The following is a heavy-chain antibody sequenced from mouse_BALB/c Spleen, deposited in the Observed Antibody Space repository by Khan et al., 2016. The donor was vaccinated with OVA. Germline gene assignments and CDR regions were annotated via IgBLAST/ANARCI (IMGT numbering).Heavy chain of an antibody. CDR2: ITNSGST. V-gene: IGHV3-2*02. CDR1: GYSITRDYA. J-gene: IGHJ4*01. Sequence: EVQLQESGPGLVKPSQSLSLTCTVTGYSITRDYAWNWIRQFPGNKLEWMGYITNSGSTNYNPSLKSRISITRDTAKNQCFLQLNSVTTEDTATFYCASELGRYDAMDYWGQGTSVTVSS. CDR3: ASELGRYDAMDY. D-gene: IGHD4-1*01.